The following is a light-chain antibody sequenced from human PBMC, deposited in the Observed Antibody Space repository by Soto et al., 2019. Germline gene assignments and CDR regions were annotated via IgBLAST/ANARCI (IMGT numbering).Light chain of an antibody. Sequence: DIQMTQSPSTLSAAEGDRVTISCRASQSVSIWLAWYQQKPGRAPNLLIYKSSILESGVPSRFSGSGSGTEFPLTISSLQPDDFATYYCQQFNTSPWTVGQGTKVDSK. CDR2: KSS. V-gene: IGKV1-5*03. CDR3: QQFNTSPWT. J-gene: IGKJ1*01. CDR1: QSVSIW.